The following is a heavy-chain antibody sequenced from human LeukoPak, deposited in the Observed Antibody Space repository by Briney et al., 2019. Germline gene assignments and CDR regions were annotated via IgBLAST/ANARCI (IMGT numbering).Heavy chain of an antibody. J-gene: IGHJ6*02. CDR3: AKDISSGSYYYYGMDV. V-gene: IGHV3-9*01. D-gene: IGHD6-19*01. Sequence: GGSLRLSCAASGFTFDDYAMHWVRQAPGKGLEWVSGISWNSGSVGYADSVKGRFTISRDNAKNSLYLQMNSLRAEDTALYYCAKDISSGSYYYYGMDVWGQGTTVTVSS. CDR2: ISWNSGSV. CDR1: GFTFDDYA.